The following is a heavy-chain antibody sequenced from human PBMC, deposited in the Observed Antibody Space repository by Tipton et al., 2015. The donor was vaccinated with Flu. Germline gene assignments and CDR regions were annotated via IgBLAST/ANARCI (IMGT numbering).Heavy chain of an antibody. CDR3: ARDLVQDYRDQYFGMDV. V-gene: IGHV4-59*02. D-gene: IGHD4-11*01. Sequence: LRLSCTVSGGSVSPYYWNWVRQSPGKGLEWIGYIYYRGTTGYNPSLKSRVTISVDTSKSQVSLKLTSVTAADTAVYYCARDLVQDYRDQYFGMDVWGQGTTVTVSS. J-gene: IGHJ6*02. CDR1: GGSVSPYY. CDR2: IYYRGTT.